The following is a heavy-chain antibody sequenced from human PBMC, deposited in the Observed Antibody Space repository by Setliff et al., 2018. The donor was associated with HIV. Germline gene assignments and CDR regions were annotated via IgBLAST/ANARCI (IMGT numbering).Heavy chain of an antibody. CDR1: GYTFNNYG. CDR3: ARGKTWLRFLDY. CDR2: INTHSGYT. V-gene: IGHV1-18*01. D-gene: IGHD5-12*01. J-gene: IGHJ4*02. Sequence: EASVKVSCKASGYTFNNYGISWVRQAPGQGLEWMGWINTHSGYTNYAQNVQGRVTVTMDTSTNTAYMELRSLKSDDTAVYYCARGKTWLRFLDYWGQGTLVTVSS.